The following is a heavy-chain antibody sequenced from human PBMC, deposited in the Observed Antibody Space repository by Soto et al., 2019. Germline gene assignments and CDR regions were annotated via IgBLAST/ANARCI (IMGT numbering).Heavy chain of an antibody. V-gene: IGHV3-21*02. Sequence: EVQLVESGGGLVQPGGSLRLSCTASGFTFSTYAMNWARQAPGKGLEWVSSITRTGNYIYYADSLKGRFTISRDNAKNSLYLEMNNLRAEDTAVYFCVRGTYSRRPDEGEFWGQGTLLTVSS. J-gene: IGHJ4*02. CDR3: VRGTYSRRPDEGEF. CDR2: ITRTGNYI. CDR1: GFTFSTYA. D-gene: IGHD6-13*01.